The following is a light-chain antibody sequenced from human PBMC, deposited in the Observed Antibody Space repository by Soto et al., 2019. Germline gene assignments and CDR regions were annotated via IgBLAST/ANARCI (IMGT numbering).Light chain of an antibody. J-gene: IGKJ4*01. Sequence: EIVLTQSPGTLSLSPGERATLSCRASQSVSNNYLAWYQQKPGQAPRLLIYGASNRATGIPDRFSGSGSGTEFTLTISSLQSEDFAVYYCQQYYNWPPLTFGGGTKVEIK. V-gene: IGKV3D-15*01. CDR3: QQYYNWPPLT. CDR2: GAS. CDR1: QSVSNN.